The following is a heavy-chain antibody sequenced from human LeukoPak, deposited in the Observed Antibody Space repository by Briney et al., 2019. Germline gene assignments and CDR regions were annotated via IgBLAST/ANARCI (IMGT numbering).Heavy chain of an antibody. Sequence: SETLSLTCTVSGGSISSGGYYWSWIRQHPEKGLEWIGYIYYSGSTYYNPSLKSRVTISVDTSKNQFSLKLNSVTAADTAVYYCARDGRYCSTTSCQGWLDPWGQGTLVTVSS. J-gene: IGHJ5*02. CDR1: GGSISSGGYY. V-gene: IGHV4-31*03. CDR3: ARDGRYCSTTSCQGWLDP. D-gene: IGHD2-2*01. CDR2: IYYSGST.